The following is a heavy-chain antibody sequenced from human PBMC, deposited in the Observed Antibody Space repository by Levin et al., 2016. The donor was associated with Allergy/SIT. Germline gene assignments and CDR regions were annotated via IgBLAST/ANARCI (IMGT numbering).Heavy chain of an antibody. CDR2: ISGSGGST. V-gene: IGHV3-23*01. CDR3: AKDRNGRQAAAHNWFDP. J-gene: IGHJ5*02. CDR1: GFTFSSYA. Sequence: GGSLRLSCAASGFTFSSYAMSWVRQAPGKGLEWVSAISGSGGSTYYADSVKGRFTISRDNSKNTLYLQMNSLRAEDTAVYYCAKDRNGRQAAAHNWFDPWGQGTLVTVSS. D-gene: IGHD6-13*01.